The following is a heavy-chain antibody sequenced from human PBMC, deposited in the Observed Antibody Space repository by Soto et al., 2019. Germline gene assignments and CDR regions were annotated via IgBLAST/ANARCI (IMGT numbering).Heavy chain of an antibody. CDR3: TAIVGATGLDAFDI. CDR1: GFTFSNAW. D-gene: IGHD1-26*01. V-gene: IGHV3-15*01. J-gene: IGHJ3*02. CDR2: IKSKTDGGTT. Sequence: GGSLRLSCAASGFTFSNAWMSWVRQAPGKGLEWVGRIKSKTDGGTTDYAAPVKGRFTISRDDSKNTLYLQMNSLKTEDTAAYYCTAIVGATGLDAFDIWGQGTMVTVSS.